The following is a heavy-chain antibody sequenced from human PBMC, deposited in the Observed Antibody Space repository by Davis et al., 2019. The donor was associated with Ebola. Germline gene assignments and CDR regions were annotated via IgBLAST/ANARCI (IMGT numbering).Heavy chain of an antibody. CDR2: ISGSGGST. CDR1: GFTFSSYA. Sequence: GESLKISCAASGFTFSSYAMSWVRQAPGKGLEWVSAISGSGGSTYYADSVKGRFTISRDNSKNTLYLQMNSLRAEDTAVYYCAKTYPGEIVGAIGWGQGTLVTVSS. J-gene: IGHJ4*02. D-gene: IGHD1-26*01. CDR3: AKTYPGEIVGAIG. V-gene: IGHV3-23*01.